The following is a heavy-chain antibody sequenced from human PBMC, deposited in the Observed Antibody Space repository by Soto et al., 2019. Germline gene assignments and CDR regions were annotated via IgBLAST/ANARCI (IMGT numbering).Heavy chain of an antibody. CDR2: ISAYNGNT. V-gene: IGHV1-18*01. D-gene: IGHD2-21*02. J-gene: IGHJ5*02. CDR1: GYTFTSYG. Sequence: QVQLVQSGAEVKKPGASVKVSCKASGYTFTSYGISWVRQAPGQGLEWMGWISAYNGNTNYAQKLQGRVTMTTDTSTSTAYKELRSLRSDDTAVYYCARGRGGGLVVVTATDWFDPWGQGTLVTVSS. CDR3: ARGRGGGLVVVTATDWFDP.